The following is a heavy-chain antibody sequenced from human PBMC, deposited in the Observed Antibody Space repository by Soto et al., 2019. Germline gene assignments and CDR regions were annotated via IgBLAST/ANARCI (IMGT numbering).Heavy chain of an antibody. CDR2: IYYSGST. Sequence: QLQLQESGPGLVKPSETLSLSCTVSGGSVSSNDYYWGWIRQPPGKGLEWIGNIYYSGSTYYNLSLKSRLTITIDTSKNQFSLNLSSVTAADTGVYFCARRSVRVVAGHFDYWGQGTLVTVSS. CDR3: ARRSVRVVAGHFDY. V-gene: IGHV4-39*01. J-gene: IGHJ4*02. D-gene: IGHD6-19*01. CDR1: GGSVSSNDYY.